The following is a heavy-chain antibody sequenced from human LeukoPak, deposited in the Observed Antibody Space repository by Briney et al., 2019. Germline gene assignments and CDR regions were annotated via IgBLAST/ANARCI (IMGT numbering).Heavy chain of an antibody. V-gene: IGHV3-11*01. CDR1: GFTFSDYY. D-gene: IGHD2/OR15-2a*01. CDR2: ISSSGDII. CDR3: ARDQGNRNLDY. J-gene: IGHJ4*02. Sequence: GGSLRLSCAASGFTFSDYYMSWIRQAPGKGLEWVSYISSSGDIIYYADSVKGRFTISRDNARNSLYLQMNSLRAEDTAVFYCARDQGNRNLDYWGQGTLVTVSS.